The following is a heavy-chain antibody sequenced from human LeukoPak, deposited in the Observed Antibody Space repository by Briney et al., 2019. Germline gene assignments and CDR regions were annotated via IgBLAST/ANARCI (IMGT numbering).Heavy chain of an antibody. J-gene: IGHJ4*02. D-gene: IGHD5-24*01. CDR3: ARGEDGYNSLPFDY. CDR2: INHSGST. CDR1: GGSFSGYY. Sequence: PSETLSLTCAVYGGSFSGYYWSWIRQPPGKGLEWIGEINHSGSTNYNPSLKSRVTISADTSKNQFSLKLSSVTAADTAVYYCARGEDGYNSLPFDYWGQGTLVTVSS. V-gene: IGHV4-34*01.